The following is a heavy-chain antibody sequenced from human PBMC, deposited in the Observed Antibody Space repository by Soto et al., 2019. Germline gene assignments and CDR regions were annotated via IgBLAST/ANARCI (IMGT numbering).Heavy chain of an antibody. CDR1: GYSFTSYW. J-gene: IGHJ6*02. V-gene: IGHV5-10-1*01. D-gene: IGHD6-19*01. CDR3: ARLSSRAVAGSIGYGMDV. Sequence: LKISCKGSGYSFTSYWISWVRQMPGKGLEWMGRIDPSDSYTNYSPSFQGHVTISADKSISTAYLQWSSLKASDTAMYYCARLSSRAVAGSIGYGMDVWGQGTTVTVSS. CDR2: IDPSDSYT.